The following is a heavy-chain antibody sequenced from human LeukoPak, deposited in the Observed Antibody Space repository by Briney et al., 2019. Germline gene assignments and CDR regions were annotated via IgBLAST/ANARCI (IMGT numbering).Heavy chain of an antibody. V-gene: IGHV1-18*01. J-gene: IGHJ5*02. CDR2: ISAYNGNT. CDR3: ARDTRPEIGGFLNWFDP. D-gene: IGHD6-6*01. Sequence: ASVKVPCKASGYTFTSYGISWVRQAPGQGLEWMGWISAYNGNTNYAQKLQGRVTMTTDTSTSTAYMELRSLRSDDTAVYYCARDTRPEIGGFLNWFDPWGQGTLVTVSS. CDR1: GYTFTSYG.